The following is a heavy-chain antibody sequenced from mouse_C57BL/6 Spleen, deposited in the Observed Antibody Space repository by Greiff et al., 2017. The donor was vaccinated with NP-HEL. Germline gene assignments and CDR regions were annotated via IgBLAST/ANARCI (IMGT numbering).Heavy chain of an antibody. CDR3: ARDYGYGFPFAY. J-gene: IGHJ3*01. Sequence: EVKLVESGGGLVKPGGSLKLSCAASGFTFSSYTMSWVRQTPEKRLEWVATISGGGGNTYYPDSVKGRFTISRDNAKNTLYLQMSSLRSEDTALYYCARDYGYGFPFAYWGQGTLVTVSA. D-gene: IGHD2-2*01. CDR1: GFTFSSYT. CDR2: ISGGGGNT. V-gene: IGHV5-9*01.